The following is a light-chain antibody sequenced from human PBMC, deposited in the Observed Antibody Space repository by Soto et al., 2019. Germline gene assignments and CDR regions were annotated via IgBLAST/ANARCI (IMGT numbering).Light chain of an antibody. CDR1: QSISIF. CDR2: AAS. V-gene: IGKV1-39*01. CDR3: QQTSSTPQT. J-gene: IGKJ4*01. Sequence: DIQLTQSPSSLSASLADRVTITGRASQSISIFLHWYQQKPGKAPKLLIYAASSLQSGVPSRFSGSGSGTDFTLTISSLQPEDFATYFCQQTSSTPQTFGGGTKVDI.